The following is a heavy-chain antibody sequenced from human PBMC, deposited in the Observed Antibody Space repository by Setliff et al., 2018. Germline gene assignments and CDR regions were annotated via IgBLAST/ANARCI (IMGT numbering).Heavy chain of an antibody. CDR3: ASRATYYHFRSGYYLY. Sequence: SETLSLTCTVSGGSISSSSYYWGWIRQPPGKGLEWIGSIYYSGSTYYNPSLKSRVTISVDTSKNQFSLKLSSVTAADTAVYYCASRATYYHFRSGYYLYWGQGTLVTSPQ. V-gene: IGHV4-39*07. CDR2: IYYSGST. J-gene: IGHJ4*02. D-gene: IGHD3-3*01. CDR1: GGSISSSSYY.